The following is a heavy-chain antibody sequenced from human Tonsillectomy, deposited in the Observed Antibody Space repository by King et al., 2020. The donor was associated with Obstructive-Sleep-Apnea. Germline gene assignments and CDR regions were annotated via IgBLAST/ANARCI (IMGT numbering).Heavy chain of an antibody. CDR1: GGTFSDNA. V-gene: IGHV1-69*01. D-gene: IGHD3-22*01. CDR2: IIPIFDTP. J-gene: IGHJ4*02. CDR3: ASPIKEYYYDSSGYYYGRMDY. Sequence: VQLVQSGAEVKKAGSSVKVSCKASGGTFSDNAISWVRQAPGQGLEWMGGIIPIFDTPNYAQKFQGRVTITADESTSTAYMVLSSLTSEDTAVYYCASPIKEYYYDSSGYYYGRMDYRGQGTLVTVSS.